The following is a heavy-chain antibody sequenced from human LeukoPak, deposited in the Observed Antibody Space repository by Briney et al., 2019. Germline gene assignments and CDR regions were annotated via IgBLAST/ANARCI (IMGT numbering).Heavy chain of an antibody. Sequence: PGGSLRLSCAASGFTFSSYEMNWVRQAPGKGLEWVSYISSSGSTIYYADSVKGRFTISRDNAKNSLYLQMNSLRAEDTAVYYCAREEQQLADYWGQGTLATVSS. CDR3: AREEQQLADY. D-gene: IGHD6-13*01. V-gene: IGHV3-48*03. CDR2: ISSSGSTI. J-gene: IGHJ4*02. CDR1: GFTFSSYE.